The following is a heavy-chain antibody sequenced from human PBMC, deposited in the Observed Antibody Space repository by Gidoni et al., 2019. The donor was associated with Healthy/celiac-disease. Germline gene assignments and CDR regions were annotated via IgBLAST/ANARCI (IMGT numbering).Heavy chain of an antibody. CDR1: GGSISSYY. CDR2: ISYSGST. CDR3: ARTLYYYGSGILDY. V-gene: IGHV4-59*01. J-gene: IGHJ4*02. Sequence: QVQLQESGPGLVKPSETLSLTCTVSGGSISSYYWSWIRQPPGKGLEWIGYISYSGSTNYNPSLQSRVTISVDTSKNQCSLKLSSVTAADTAVYYCARTLYYYGSGILDYWGQGTLVTVSS. D-gene: IGHD3-10*01.